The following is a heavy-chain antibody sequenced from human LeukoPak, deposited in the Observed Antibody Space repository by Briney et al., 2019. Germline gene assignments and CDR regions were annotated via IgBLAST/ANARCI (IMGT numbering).Heavy chain of an antibody. CDR1: GGSISGYY. CDR2: IHTSGKT. Sequence: SETLSLTCTASGGSISGYYWSWIRQPAGEGLEWIGHIHTSGKTNYNLSLKSRVSMSVDTSKNQFSLKLTSVTAADTAVYYCARVVTAVYYYYMDVWGKGTTVTVSS. J-gene: IGHJ6*03. D-gene: IGHD2-21*02. V-gene: IGHV4-4*07. CDR3: ARVVTAVYYYYMDV.